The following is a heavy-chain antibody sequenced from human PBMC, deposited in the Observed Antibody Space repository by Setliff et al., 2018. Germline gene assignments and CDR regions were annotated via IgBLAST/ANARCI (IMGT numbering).Heavy chain of an antibody. V-gene: IGHV4-38-2*02. CDR2: IYYSGST. CDR3: AREQWLDPPGYYYMDV. CDR1: GFTFSGYY. J-gene: IGHJ6*03. D-gene: IGHD6-19*01. Sequence: PGGSLRLSCAASGFTFSGYYMQWVRQAPGKGLEWIGSIYYSGSTYYNPSLKSRVTISVDTSKNQFSLKLSSVTAADTAVYYCAREQWLDPPGYYYMDVWAKGTTVTVSS.